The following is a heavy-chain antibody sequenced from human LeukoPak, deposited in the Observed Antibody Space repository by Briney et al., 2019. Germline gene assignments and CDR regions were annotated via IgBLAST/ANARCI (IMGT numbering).Heavy chain of an antibody. CDR2: IYGGGST. CDR3: AKGLYDSSGYYSSSGDY. J-gene: IGHJ4*02. Sequence: PGGSLRPSCVVSGFTVSNNYMKWVRQAPGKGLEWVSTIYGGGSTYYADSVKGRFTISRDNSKNTLYLQMNSLRAEDTAVYYCAKGLYDSSGYYSSSGDYWGQGTLVTVSS. V-gene: IGHV3-66*02. CDR1: GFTVSNNY. D-gene: IGHD3-22*01.